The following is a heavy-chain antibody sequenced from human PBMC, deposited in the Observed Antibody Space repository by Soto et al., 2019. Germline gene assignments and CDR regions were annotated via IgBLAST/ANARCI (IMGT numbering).Heavy chain of an antibody. V-gene: IGHV4-30-2*01. CDR3: ARGGDLLRFYAPFDF. CDR2: IHQSGSA. D-gene: IGHD3-3*01. CDR1: GGSISSGDYS. J-gene: IGHJ4*02. Sequence: QLQLQESGSGLVKPSQTLSLTCAVSGGSISSGDYSWSWIRQPPGKGLEWIGYIHQSGSAYTNPSLKRRVAMAIDRSTDQFSLKVTSGTAADTGVYYCARGGDLLRFYAPFDFWGQGALVTVSS.